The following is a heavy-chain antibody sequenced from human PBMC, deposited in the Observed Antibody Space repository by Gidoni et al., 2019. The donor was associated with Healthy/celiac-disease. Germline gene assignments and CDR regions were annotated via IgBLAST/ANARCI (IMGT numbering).Heavy chain of an antibody. V-gene: IGHV3-64D*06. Sequence: EVQLVESGGGLVQPGGSLSLSCSASGFTFSSYAMHWVRQAPGKGLEYVSAISSNGGSTYYADSVKGRFTISRDNSKNTLYLQMSSLRAEDTAVYYCVKTGGFGEGDVDYWGQGTLVTVSS. D-gene: IGHD3-10*01. CDR2: ISSNGGST. CDR3: VKTGGFGEGDVDY. CDR1: GFTFSSYA. J-gene: IGHJ4*02.